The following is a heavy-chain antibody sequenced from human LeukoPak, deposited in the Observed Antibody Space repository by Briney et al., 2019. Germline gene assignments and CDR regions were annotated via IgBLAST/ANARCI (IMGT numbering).Heavy chain of an antibody. CDR1: GFTFSSVA. D-gene: IGHD3-9*01. V-gene: IGHV3-23*01. J-gene: IGHJ4*02. Sequence: GGSLRVSCAVSGFTFSSVAMSWFRQAPGKGLEWVSAINSGGVITYYADSVKGRFTISRDNSKNTLYLQMNSLRAEDTAVYYCAKDTYYDILTGYENLVFDYWGQGTLVTVSS. CDR3: AKDTYYDILTGYENLVFDY. CDR2: INSGGVIT.